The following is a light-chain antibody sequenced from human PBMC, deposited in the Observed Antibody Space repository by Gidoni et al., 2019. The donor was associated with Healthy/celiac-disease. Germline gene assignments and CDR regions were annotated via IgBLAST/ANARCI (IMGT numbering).Light chain of an antibody. CDR3: QQYGSSLFT. Sequence: EIVLTQSPGTLSLSPGEGATLSCRASQSVGSNYLAWYQQKPGQAPRLHIYGASSRATGIPDRFSGSGSGTDFTLTISRLEPEDFAVYYCQQYGSSLFTFGPGTKVDIK. V-gene: IGKV3-20*01. J-gene: IGKJ3*01. CDR1: QSVGSNY. CDR2: GAS.